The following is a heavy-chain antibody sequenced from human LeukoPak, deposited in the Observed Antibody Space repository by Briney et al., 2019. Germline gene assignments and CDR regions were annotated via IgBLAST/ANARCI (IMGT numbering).Heavy chain of an antibody. J-gene: IGHJ5*01. Sequence: SETLSLTCTVSGASISSYYWSWIRQPAGKGLEWIGRVYSSGSTNYNPSLKSRVTMSEDTSKNQISLKLRSVTAADTAVYYCARDPDGYNWFDSWGQGTQVTVST. D-gene: IGHD1-14*01. CDR2: VYSSGST. CDR1: GASISSYY. V-gene: IGHV4-4*07. CDR3: ARDPDGYNWFDS.